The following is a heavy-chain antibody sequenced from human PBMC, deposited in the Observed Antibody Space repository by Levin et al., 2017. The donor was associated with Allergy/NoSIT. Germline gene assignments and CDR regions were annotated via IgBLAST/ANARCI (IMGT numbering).Heavy chain of an antibody. Sequence: PGGSLRLSCATSGFTFSSYAMSWVRQAPGKGLEWVSGISGGDGGTYYADSVKGRFPISRDNSKNTLYLQMNSLRSDDTALYCCAKGWGYSSSPNWFDPWGRGTLVTVSS. CDR2: ISGGDGGT. J-gene: IGHJ5*02. CDR1: GFTFSSYA. CDR3: AKGWGYSSSPNWFDP. V-gene: IGHV3-23*01. D-gene: IGHD6-13*01.